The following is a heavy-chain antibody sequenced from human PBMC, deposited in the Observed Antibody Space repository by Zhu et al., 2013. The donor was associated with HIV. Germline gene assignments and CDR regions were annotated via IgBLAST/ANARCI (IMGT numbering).Heavy chain of an antibody. V-gene: IGHV4-34*01. J-gene: IGHJ5*02. D-gene: IGHD1-20*01. CDR1: GGSFSGYY. CDR3: ARDVNNWNDPGWFDP. CDR2: INHSGST. Sequence: QVQLQQWGAGLLKPSETLSLTCAVYGGSFSGYYWSWIRQPPGKGLEWIGEINHSGSTNYNPSLKSRVTISVDTSKNQFSLKLSSVTAADTAVYYCARDVNNWNDPGWFDPWGQGTLVTVSS.